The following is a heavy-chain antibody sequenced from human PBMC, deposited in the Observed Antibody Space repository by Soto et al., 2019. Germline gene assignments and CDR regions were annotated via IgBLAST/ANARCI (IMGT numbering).Heavy chain of an antibody. CDR1: GYTFTGYY. CDR2: INPNIGGT. V-gene: IGHV1-2*02. Sequence: ASVNVSCKASGYTFTGYYMHWVRQAPGQGLEWMGWINPNIGGTNYAQKFQGRVTMTRDTSISTAYMELSRLRSDDTAVYYCARELITGTPRGDAFDIWGQGTMVTVSS. D-gene: IGHD1-7*01. CDR3: ARELITGTPRGDAFDI. J-gene: IGHJ3*02.